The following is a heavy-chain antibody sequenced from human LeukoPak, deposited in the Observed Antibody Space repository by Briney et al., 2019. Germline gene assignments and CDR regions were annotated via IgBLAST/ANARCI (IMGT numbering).Heavy chain of an antibody. CDR2: IIPIFGTA. V-gene: IGHV1-69*13. J-gene: IGHJ5*02. Sequence: SVKVSCKASGYTFTSYAMHWVRQAPGQGLEWMGGIIPIFGTANYAQKFQGRVTITADESTSTAYMELSSLRSEDTAVYYCARSTRRSSSWYNWFDPWGQGTLVTVSS. CDR1: GYTFTSYA. D-gene: IGHD6-13*01. CDR3: ARSTRRSSSWYNWFDP.